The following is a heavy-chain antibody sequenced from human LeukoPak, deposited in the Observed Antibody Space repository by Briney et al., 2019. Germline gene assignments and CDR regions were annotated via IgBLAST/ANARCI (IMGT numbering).Heavy chain of an antibody. V-gene: IGHV4-59*01. CDR3: ARYGLAYTYDF. J-gene: IGHJ4*02. CDR2: IYYSGST. D-gene: IGHD3-16*01. Sequence: SETLSLTCTVSGGSIGSYYWSWIRQPPGKGLEWIGYIYYSGSTNYNPSLKSRVTMSVDTSKNQFSLKLSSVTAADTAVYYCARYGLAYTYDFWGQGTLVTVSS. CDR1: GGSIGSYY.